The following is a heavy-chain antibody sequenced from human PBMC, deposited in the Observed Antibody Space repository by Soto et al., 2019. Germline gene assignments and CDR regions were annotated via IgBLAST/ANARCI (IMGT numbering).Heavy chain of an antibody. CDR1: GFTLSRHW. D-gene: IGHD4-17*01. CDR3: ARERVTTPPYYCYCGMDV. CDR2: IKQDGSEK. V-gene: IGHV3-7*01. Sequence: PGGSLTHSXPASGFTLSRHWMSWVRTAPGNGLEWVANIKQDGSEKYYVDSVKSRVTISRDNAKSSLYLQMNSLRAEETAVYNCARERVTTPPYYCYCGMDVWGQGTTVTVSS. J-gene: IGHJ6*02.